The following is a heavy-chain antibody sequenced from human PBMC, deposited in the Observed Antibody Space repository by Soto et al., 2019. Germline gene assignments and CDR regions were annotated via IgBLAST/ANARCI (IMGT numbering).Heavy chain of an antibody. CDR2: ISGGGDTT. CDR1: GFTFIDYA. Sequence: EVQLLESGGGLVQPGGSLRLSCATSGFTFIDYAMSWVRQAPGKGLEWVSTISGGGDTTYYVDSVKGRFTVSRDNSKNTLYLQMNSLRAEDTAVYYCAKVDSTVPTHLYWGQGTLVTVSS. V-gene: IGHV3-23*01. D-gene: IGHD4-17*01. CDR3: AKVDSTVPTHLY. J-gene: IGHJ4*02.